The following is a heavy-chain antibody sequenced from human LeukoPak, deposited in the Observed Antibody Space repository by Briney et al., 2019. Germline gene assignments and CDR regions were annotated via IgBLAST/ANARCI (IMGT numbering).Heavy chain of an antibody. CDR2: ISRSRSYI. D-gene: IGHD3-10*01. Sequence: GGSLRLSCAASGFTFSSYTMSWVRHAPGKGLEWVSSISRSRSYIYYADSVKGRFTISRDNARNSLYLQMNSLRAEDTAVYYCAKDASLAWFEEFRDNWFDPWGQGTLVTVSS. CDR3: AKDASLAWFEEFRDNWFDP. CDR1: GFTFSSYT. J-gene: IGHJ5*02. V-gene: IGHV3-21*01.